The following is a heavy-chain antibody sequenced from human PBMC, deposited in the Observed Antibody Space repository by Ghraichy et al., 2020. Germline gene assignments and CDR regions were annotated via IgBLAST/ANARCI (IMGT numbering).Heavy chain of an antibody. CDR2: ISGDSFAI. CDR3: ARVRTGDGYYYVDY. CDR1: GLSFGTDS. J-gene: IGHJ4*02. V-gene: IGHV3-48*01. Sequence: GGSLRLSCAASGLSFGTDSMNWLRQAPGKGLEWISYISGDSFAIYYADSVKGRFSVSRDNAKTSLYLQMNNLRGEDTAVYYCARVRTGDGYYYVDYWGQGILVTVSS. D-gene: IGHD3-22*01.